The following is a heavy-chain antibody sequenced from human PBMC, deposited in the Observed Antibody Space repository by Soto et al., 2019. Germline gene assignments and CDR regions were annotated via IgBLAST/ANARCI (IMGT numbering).Heavy chain of an antibody. CDR1: GFSISNGYY. V-gene: IGHV4-38-2*02. D-gene: IGHD3-22*01. CDR2: FHHSGST. Sequence: SETLSLSCTVSGFSISNGYYWGWIRQPTGKGLEWIGSFHHSGSTYYNPPLKSRVTISPDTSKNQFSLNLSSVTAADTAMYYCARAPYYYDSSGYYFAHFDCWGQGTLVTVSS. CDR3: ARAPYYYDSSGYYFAHFDC. J-gene: IGHJ4*02.